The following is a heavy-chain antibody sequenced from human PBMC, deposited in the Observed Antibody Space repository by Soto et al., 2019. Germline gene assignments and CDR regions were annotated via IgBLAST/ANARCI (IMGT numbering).Heavy chain of an antibody. Sequence: QVQLVQSGAEVKKPGSSVKVSCKASGGTFSSYAISWVRQAPGQGLEWMGGIIPIFGTANYAQKFQGRVTITADESTSTAYRELSSLRSEDTAVYYCASRGYSYGRERYYYYGMDVWGQGTTVTVSS. CDR2: IIPIFGTA. CDR3: ASRGYSYGRERYYYYGMDV. D-gene: IGHD5-18*01. J-gene: IGHJ6*02. CDR1: GGTFSSYA. V-gene: IGHV1-69*01.